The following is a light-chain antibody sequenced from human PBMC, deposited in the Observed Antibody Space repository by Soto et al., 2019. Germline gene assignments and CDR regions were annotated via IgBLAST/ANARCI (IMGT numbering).Light chain of an antibody. V-gene: IGLV1-40*01. CDR1: SSNIGAGYD. J-gene: IGLJ2*01. CDR2: GNS. Sequence: QSVLTQPPSVSGAPGQRVTISCTGSSSNIGAGYDVHWYQQLPGTAPKLLIYGNSNRPSGVPDRFSGSKSGTSASLAITGLQAEDEADYSCQSYDSSLSVRFGGGTKLTVL. CDR3: QSYDSSLSVR.